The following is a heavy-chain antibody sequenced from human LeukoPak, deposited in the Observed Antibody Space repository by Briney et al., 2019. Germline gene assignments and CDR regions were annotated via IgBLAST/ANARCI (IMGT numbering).Heavy chain of an antibody. Sequence: SETLSLTCTVSGGSISSSSYYWGWIRQPPGKGLEWIGSIYHAGSTFHNPSLKSRVTISVDTSKNQFSLKVNSVTAADTAVYYCARVGQVGYSYGQVDAFDIWGQGTMVTVSS. CDR2: IYHAGST. CDR3: ARVGQVGYSYGQVDAFDI. J-gene: IGHJ3*02. V-gene: IGHV4-39*07. CDR1: GGSISSSSYY. D-gene: IGHD5-18*01.